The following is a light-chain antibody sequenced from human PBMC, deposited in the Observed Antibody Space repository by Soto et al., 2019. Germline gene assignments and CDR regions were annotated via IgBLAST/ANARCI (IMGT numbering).Light chain of an antibody. V-gene: IGKV1-17*03. CDR2: SAN. CDR3: LQHKSYPRT. Sequence: DIQMTQSPSDMSASVGDRVTITCRASQDISNFLVWFQQRPGKVPKRLMYSANRLESGVPSRFSGSGSGTEFTLTISSLQPEDFETYYCLQHKSYPRTLGQGTKV. J-gene: IGKJ1*01. CDR1: QDISNF.